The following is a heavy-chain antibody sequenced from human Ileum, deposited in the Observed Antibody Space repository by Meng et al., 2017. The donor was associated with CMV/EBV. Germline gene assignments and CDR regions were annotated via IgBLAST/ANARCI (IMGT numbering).Heavy chain of an antibody. V-gene: IGHV1-8*01. D-gene: IGHD3-3*01. J-gene: IGHJ6*01. CDR3: ARTGGLGFWSGYYNWDYYYYGMDV. CDR1: GYTFTSYD. Sequence: ASVKVSCKASGYTFTSYDINWVRQATGQGLEWMGWMNPNSGNTGYAQKFQGRVTMTRNTPISTAYMELSSLRSEDTAVYYCARTGGLGFWSGYYNWDYYYYGMDVWGQGTTVTVSS. CDR2: MNPNSGNT.